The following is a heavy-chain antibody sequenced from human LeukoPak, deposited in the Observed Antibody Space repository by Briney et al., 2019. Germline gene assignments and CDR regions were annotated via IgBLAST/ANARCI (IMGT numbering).Heavy chain of an antibody. CDR1: GFTFSSYA. CDR2: IAYDGTNK. D-gene: IGHD6-13*01. V-gene: IGHV3-30*18. J-gene: IGHJ6*02. CDR3: AKDRSSWYYYYGMDV. Sequence: PGGSLRLSCAASGFTFSSYAMHWVRQAPGKGLEWVALIAYDGTNKYYAESVKGRFTISRDDSKNTLYLQMNSLRAEDTAVYYCAKDRSSWYYYYGMDVWGQGTTVTVSS.